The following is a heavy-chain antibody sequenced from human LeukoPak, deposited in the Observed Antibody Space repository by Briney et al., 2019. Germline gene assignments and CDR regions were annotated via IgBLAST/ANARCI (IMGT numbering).Heavy chain of an antibody. V-gene: IGHV3-48*03. CDR2: ISSSSSTI. CDR1: GFTFSSYE. CDR3: ARGLWFGELSRNWFDP. Sequence: PGGSLRLSCAASGFTFSSYEMNWVRQAPGKGLEWVSYISSSSSTIYYADSVKGRFTITRDNAKNSLYLQMNSPRVEDTAVYYCARGLWFGELSRNWFDPWGQGTLVTVSS. D-gene: IGHD3-10*01. J-gene: IGHJ5*02.